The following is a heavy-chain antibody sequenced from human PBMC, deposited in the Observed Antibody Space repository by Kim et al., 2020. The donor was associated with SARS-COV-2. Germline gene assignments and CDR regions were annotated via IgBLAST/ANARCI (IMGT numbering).Heavy chain of an antibody. Sequence: YAQGFTGRFVFSLDTSVSTAYLQISSLKAEDTAVYYCARDGLQRAFYDDYWGQGTLVTVSS. V-gene: IGHV7-4-1*02. CDR3: ARDGLQRAFYDDY. J-gene: IGHJ4*02. D-gene: IGHD3-3*01.